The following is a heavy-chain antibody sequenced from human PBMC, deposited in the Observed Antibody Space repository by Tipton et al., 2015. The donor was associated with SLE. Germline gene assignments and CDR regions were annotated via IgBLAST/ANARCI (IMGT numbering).Heavy chain of an antibody. Sequence: TLSLTCAVYGGSFSGYYWGWIRQPPGKGLEWIGEINHSGSTNYNPSLKSRVTISVDTSKNQFSLKLRSVTAADTAVYYCARDGRYSDYDLDYWGQGTLVTVSS. CDR3: ARDGRYSDYDLDY. D-gene: IGHD5-12*01. CDR1: GGSFSGYY. CDR2: INHSGST. V-gene: IGHV4-34*01. J-gene: IGHJ4*02.